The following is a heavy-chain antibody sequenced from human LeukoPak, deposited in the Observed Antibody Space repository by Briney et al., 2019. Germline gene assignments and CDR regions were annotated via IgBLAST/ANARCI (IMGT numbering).Heavy chain of an antibody. V-gene: IGHV4-39*01. CDR3: AGHDFWSGYYRVEYYFDY. J-gene: IGHJ4*02. CDR2: IYYSGST. CDR1: GGSISSSSYY. D-gene: IGHD3-3*01. Sequence: SETLSLTCTVSGGSISSSSYYWGWIRQPPGKGLEWFGSIYYSGSTYYNPPLKSRVTISVDTSKNQFSLKLSSVTAADTAVYYCAGHDFWSGYYRVEYYFDYWGQGTLVTVSS.